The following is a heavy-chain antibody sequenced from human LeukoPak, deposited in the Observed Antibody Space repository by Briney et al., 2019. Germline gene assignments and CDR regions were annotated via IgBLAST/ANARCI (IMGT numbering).Heavy chain of an antibody. CDR1: GGSFSGYY. D-gene: IGHD1-26*01. CDR3: AREEALGSGSFDY. J-gene: IGHJ4*02. V-gene: IGHV4-34*01. Sequence: SETLSLTCAVYGGSFSGYYWSWIRQPPGKGLEWIGEINHSGSTNYNPSLKSRVTISVDTSKNQFSLKLGSVTAADTAVYYCAREEALGSGSFDYWGQGTLVTVSS. CDR2: INHSGST.